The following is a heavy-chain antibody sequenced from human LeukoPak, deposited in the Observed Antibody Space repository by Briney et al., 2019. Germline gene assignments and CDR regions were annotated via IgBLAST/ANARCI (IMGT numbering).Heavy chain of an antibody. CDR2: INHSGST. CDR1: GGSFSGYY. Sequence: PSETLSLTCAVYGGSFSGYYWSWIRQPPGKGLEWIGEINHSGSTSYNPSLKSRVTISVDTSKNQFSLKLSSVTAADTAVYYCAREKGRITMVRGVRVFDYWGQGTLVTVSS. J-gene: IGHJ4*02. CDR3: AREKGRITMVRGVRVFDY. D-gene: IGHD3-10*01. V-gene: IGHV4-34*01.